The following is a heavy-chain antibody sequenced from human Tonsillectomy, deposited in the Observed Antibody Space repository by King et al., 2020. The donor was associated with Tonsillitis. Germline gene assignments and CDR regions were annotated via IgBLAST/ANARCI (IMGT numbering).Heavy chain of an antibody. J-gene: IGHJ3*02. V-gene: IGHV4-31*03. CDR1: GGPISSGGYY. D-gene: IGHD2-2*01. CDR2: IYYSGST. CDR3: ARGLFSSYRGDAFDI. Sequence: VQLQESGPGLVKPSQTLSLTCKVSGGPISSGGYYWSWIRQHPGKGLEWIGYIYYSGSTYYNPSLKSRVTISVDTSKNHFSLKLSSVTAADTAVYYCARGLFSSYRGDAFDIRGQGTLVAVSS.